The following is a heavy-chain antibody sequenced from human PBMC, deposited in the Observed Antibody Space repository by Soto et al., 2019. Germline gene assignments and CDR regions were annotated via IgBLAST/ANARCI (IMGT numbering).Heavy chain of an antibody. J-gene: IGHJ6*02. CDR3: AMVDVYVTPSPQDV. CDR1: GYTFTRYG. CDR2: IKTYNGNT. D-gene: IGHD3-16*01. Sequence: QVQLVQCGAEVKNPGASVKVSCKASGYTFTRYGIGWARQAPGQGLEWMGWIKTYNGNTNYAQNVQGRVTLTTDTSTSTAYMELRSLRSNDTAIYYCAMVDVYVTPSPQDVWGQGTTVIVSS. V-gene: IGHV1-18*01.